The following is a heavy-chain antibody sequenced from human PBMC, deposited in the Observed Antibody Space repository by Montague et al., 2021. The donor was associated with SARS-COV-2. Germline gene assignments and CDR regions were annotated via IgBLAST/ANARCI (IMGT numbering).Heavy chain of an antibody. Sequence: CAISGDSVSSNSAAWNWIRQSPSRGLERQGRTYYRSKWYNDYAVSVKSRITINPDTSKNQFSLQLNSVTPEDTAVYYCARGLWFGELLSLYYYYGMDVWGQGTTVTVSS. CDR1: GDSVSSNSAA. CDR2: TYYRSKWYN. D-gene: IGHD3-10*01. CDR3: ARGLWFGELLSLYYYYGMDV. V-gene: IGHV6-1*01. J-gene: IGHJ6*02.